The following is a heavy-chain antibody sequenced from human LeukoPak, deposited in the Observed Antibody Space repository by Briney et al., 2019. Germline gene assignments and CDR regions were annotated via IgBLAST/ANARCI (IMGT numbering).Heavy chain of an antibody. CDR1: GFTFSRFW. CDR2: IDEGGSEK. V-gene: IGHV3-7*03. Sequence: GGPLRLSCEASGFTFSRFWMSWVRQAPGEGLEWVANIDEGGSEKYHVGSVRGRFTISRDNAKNSLYLQMNSLRAEDTAVYYCVRDPTRAECSDGSCYLDYWGQGTLVSVSS. J-gene: IGHJ4*02. D-gene: IGHD2-15*01. CDR3: VRDPTRAECSDGSCYLDY.